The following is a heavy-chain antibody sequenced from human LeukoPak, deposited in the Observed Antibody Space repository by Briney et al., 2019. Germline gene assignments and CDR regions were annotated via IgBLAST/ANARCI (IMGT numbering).Heavy chain of an antibody. Sequence: PGGSLRLSCAASGFTFSSYGMHWVRQAPGKGLEWVAFIRYDGSNKYYADSVKGRFTISRDNSKNTLYLQMSSLRAEDTAVYYCAKDLYSSSWWFDYWGQGTLVTVSS. CDR2: IRYDGSNK. D-gene: IGHD6-13*01. V-gene: IGHV3-30*02. CDR3: AKDLYSSSWWFDY. CDR1: GFTFSSYG. J-gene: IGHJ4*02.